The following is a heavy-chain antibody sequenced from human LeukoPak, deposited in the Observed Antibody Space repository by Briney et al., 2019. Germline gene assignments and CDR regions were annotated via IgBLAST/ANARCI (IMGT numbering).Heavy chain of an antibody. CDR1: GFTFSSYS. CDR3: ARGYLNVLRFLEWLRMHMDV. J-gene: IGHJ6*02. D-gene: IGHD3-3*01. CDR2: ISSSSSYI. Sequence: LGGSLRLSCAASGFTFSSYSMNWVRQAPGKGLEWVSSISSSSSYIYYADSAKGRFTISRDNAKNSLYLQMNSLRAEDTAVYYCARGYLNVLRFLEWLRMHMDVWGQGTTVTVSS. V-gene: IGHV3-21*01.